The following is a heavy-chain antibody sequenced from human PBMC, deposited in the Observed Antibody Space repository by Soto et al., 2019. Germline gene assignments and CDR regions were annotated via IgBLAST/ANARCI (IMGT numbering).Heavy chain of an antibody. CDR1: GGSISSSSYY. V-gene: IGHV4-39*01. Sequence: PSETLSLTCTVSGGSISSSSYYWGWIRQPPGKGLEWIGSIYYSGSTYYNPSLKSRVTISVDTSKNQFSLKLSSVTAADTAVYVCARDRASGGNFFDYWAQGNLVPVSS. CDR2: IYYSGST. D-gene: IGHD3-16*01. CDR3: ARDRASGGNFFDY. J-gene: IGHJ4*02.